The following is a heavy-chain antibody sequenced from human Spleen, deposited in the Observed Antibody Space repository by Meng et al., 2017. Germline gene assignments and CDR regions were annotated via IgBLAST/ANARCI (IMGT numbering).Heavy chain of an antibody. CDR1: GFTFSSHW. CDR2: ITGSGSST. D-gene: IGHD4-17*01. CDR3: AKDDNGDLNWFDP. V-gene: IGHV3-23*01. Sequence: ETLSLTCATSGFTFSSHWMSWVRQAPGKGLEWVSGITGSGSSTYYADSVKGRFTISRDNSKNTLYLQMNSLRAEDTALYYCAKDDNGDLNWFDPWGQGTLVTVSS. J-gene: IGHJ5*02.